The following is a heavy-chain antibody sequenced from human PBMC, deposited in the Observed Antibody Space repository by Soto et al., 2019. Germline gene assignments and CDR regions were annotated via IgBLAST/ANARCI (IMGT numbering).Heavy chain of an antibody. CDR2: IYHSGST. CDR1: GGSINSRYW. Sequence: SETLSLTCAVSGGSINSRYWWSWVRQSPGKGLEWIWEIYHSGSTNYNPSLKSRVTISVDKSKNQFSLNLSSVTAADTAVYYCARDQNGSGNYYTRYFDYWGQGTLVTVSS. D-gene: IGHD3-10*01. CDR3: ARDQNGSGNYYTRYFDY. V-gene: IGHV4-4*02. J-gene: IGHJ4*02.